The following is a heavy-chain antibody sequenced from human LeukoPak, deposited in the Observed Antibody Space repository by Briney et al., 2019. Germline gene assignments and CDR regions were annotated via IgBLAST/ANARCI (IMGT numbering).Heavy chain of an antibody. Sequence: SVKVSCKTSGDTFSSYAINWVRQAPGQGLEWMGGIIPIFGTSNYTQKFQGRVTITADESTSTAYMELSSLRSEDTAVYYCARDKNWKPNYWGQGTLVTVSS. CDR1: GDTFSSYA. CDR3: ARDKNWKPNY. CDR2: IIPIFGTS. J-gene: IGHJ4*02. D-gene: IGHD1-1*01. V-gene: IGHV1-69*13.